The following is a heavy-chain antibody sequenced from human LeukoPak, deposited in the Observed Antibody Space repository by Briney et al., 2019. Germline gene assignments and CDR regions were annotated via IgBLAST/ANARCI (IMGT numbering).Heavy chain of an antibody. J-gene: IGHJ4*02. CDR3: ARVGYNSGWYEY. CDR1: GFTFSIYG. CDR2: IWEDGTNI. Sequence: GTSLRLSCVASGFTFSIYGMHWVRQAPGKGLEWVAAIWEDGTNIHYADSVKGRFTISRDNSKNTLCLQMNSLRVEDTAVYYCARVGYNSGWYEYWGQGTLVTVSS. D-gene: IGHD6-19*01. V-gene: IGHV3-33*01.